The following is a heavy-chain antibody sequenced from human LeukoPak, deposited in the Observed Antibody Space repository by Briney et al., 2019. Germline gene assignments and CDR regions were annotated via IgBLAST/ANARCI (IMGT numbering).Heavy chain of an antibody. CDR3: ARFWNRTKHYYYYYMDV. J-gene: IGHJ6*03. V-gene: IGHV4-34*01. D-gene: IGHD3-3*01. CDR1: GGSFSGYY. Sequence: PSETLSLTCAVYGGSFSGYYWSWIRQPPGKGLEWIGEINHSGSTNYNPSLKSRVTISVDTSKNQFSLKLSSVTAADTAVYYCARFWNRTKHYYYYYMDVWGKGTTVTISS. CDR2: INHSGST.